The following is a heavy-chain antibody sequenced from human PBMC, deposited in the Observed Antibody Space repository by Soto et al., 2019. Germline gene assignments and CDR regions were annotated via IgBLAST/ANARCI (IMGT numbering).Heavy chain of an antibody. D-gene: IGHD6-19*01. CDR2: IIPIFGTA. CDR1: GGTFSSFA. CDR3: AIDRGGSGLNWFDP. V-gene: IGHV1-69*12. Sequence: QVQLVQSGAEVKKPGSSVKVSCKASGGTFSSFAISWVRQAPGQGLEWMGGIIPIFGTANYAQKFQGRVTSNADESTSTAYMELSRLRSEDTAVYCCAIDRGGSGLNWFDPWGQGTLVTVSS. J-gene: IGHJ5*02.